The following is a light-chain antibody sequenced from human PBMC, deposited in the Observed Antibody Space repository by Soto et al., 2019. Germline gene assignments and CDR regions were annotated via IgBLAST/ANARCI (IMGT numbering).Light chain of an antibody. CDR1: QSVSSN. V-gene: IGKV3-15*01. CDR2: GAS. J-gene: IGKJ1*01. CDR3: QKYNSALRT. Sequence: EIVMTQSPATLSVSPGERATLSCRASQSVSSNLAWYQQKPGQAPRLLIYGASTRATGIPARFSGSGSGTDFTLTISSLQPEDVATYYCQKYNSALRTFGQGTKVDIK.